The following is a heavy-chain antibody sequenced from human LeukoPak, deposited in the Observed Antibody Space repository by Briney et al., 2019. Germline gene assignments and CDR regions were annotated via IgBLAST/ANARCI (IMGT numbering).Heavy chain of an antibody. CDR1: GYTFTSYA. D-gene: IGHD2-2*01. CDR3: ARSRYCSSTSCYYRLDP. Sequence: ASVKVSCNASGYTFTSYAMNWVRQAPGQGLEWMGWINTNTGNPTYAQGFTGRFVFSLDTSVSTAYLQISSLKAEDTAVYYCARSRYCSSTSCYYRLDPWGQGTLVTVSS. J-gene: IGHJ5*02. CDR2: INTNTGNP. V-gene: IGHV7-4-1*02.